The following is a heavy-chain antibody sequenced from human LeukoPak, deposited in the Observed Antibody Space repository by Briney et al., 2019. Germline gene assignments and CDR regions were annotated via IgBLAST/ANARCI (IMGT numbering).Heavy chain of an antibody. CDR3: ARGRWLPRY. Sequence: PSETLSLTCTVSGGSISSSSYYWGWIRRPPGKGLEWIGSIYYSGSTYYNPSLKSRVTISVDTSKNQFSLKLSSVTAADTAVYYCARGRWLPRYWGQGTLVTVSS. J-gene: IGHJ4*02. CDR1: GGSISSSSYY. V-gene: IGHV4-39*07. CDR2: IYYSGST. D-gene: IGHD5-24*01.